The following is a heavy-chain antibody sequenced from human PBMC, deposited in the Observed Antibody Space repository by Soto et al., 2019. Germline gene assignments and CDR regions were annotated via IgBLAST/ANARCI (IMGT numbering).Heavy chain of an antibody. Sequence: EVQLLESGGGLVQPGGSLRLSCAASGFIFSYYAMSWVRQAPGKGLEWVSVISNNGGSTYYADSVKGRFTISRDNSKNTLYLQMNSLRAEDTAVYYCAKDESAGYYYFDYWGQGTLVTVSS. CDR2: ISNNGGST. D-gene: IGHD3-9*01. CDR3: AKDESAGYYYFDY. J-gene: IGHJ4*02. V-gene: IGHV3-23*01. CDR1: GFIFSYYA.